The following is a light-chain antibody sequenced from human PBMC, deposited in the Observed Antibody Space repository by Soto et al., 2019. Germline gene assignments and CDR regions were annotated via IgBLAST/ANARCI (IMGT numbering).Light chain of an antibody. CDR3: QKRSNLPPT. CDR2: GAS. CDR1: QSVSSR. Sequence: EIVMTQSPGTLSSSPGERATLSCRASQSVSSRLAWYQQKPGQAPRLLISGASSRATGIPDRFSGGGSGTDFTLTISSLEPEDFAIYFCQKRSNLPPTVGQGTRLAI. V-gene: IGKV3-11*01. J-gene: IGKJ5*01.